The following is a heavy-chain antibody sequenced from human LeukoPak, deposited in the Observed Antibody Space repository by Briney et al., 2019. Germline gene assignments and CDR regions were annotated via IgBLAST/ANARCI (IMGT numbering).Heavy chain of an antibody. CDR2: IRYDGSNK. D-gene: IGHD6-13*01. V-gene: IGHV3-30*02. CDR3: AKDLSRAPAAAEVYFQH. Sequence: QTGGSLRLSCAASGFTFSSYGMHWVRQAPGKGLEWVAFIRYDGSNKYYADSVKGRFTISRDNSKNTLYLQMNGLRAEDTAVYYCAKDLSRAPAAAEVYFQHWGQGTLVTVSS. CDR1: GFTFSSYG. J-gene: IGHJ1*01.